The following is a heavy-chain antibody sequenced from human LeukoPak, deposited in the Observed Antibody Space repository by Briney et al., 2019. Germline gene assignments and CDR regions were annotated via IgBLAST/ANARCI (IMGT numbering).Heavy chain of an antibody. J-gene: IGHJ4*02. CDR3: AREGPAAGDDY. CDR2: INHSGST. D-gene: IGHD6-13*01. V-gene: IGHV4-34*01. Sequence: PSETLSLTCAVYGGSFSGYYWSWLRQPPGKGLEWIGEINHSGSTNYNPSLKSRVTISVDTSKNQFSLKLSSVTAADTAVYYCAREGPAAGDDYWGQGTLVTVSS. CDR1: GGSFSGYY.